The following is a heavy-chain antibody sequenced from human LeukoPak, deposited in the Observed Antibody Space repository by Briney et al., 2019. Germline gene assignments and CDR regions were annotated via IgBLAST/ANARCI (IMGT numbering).Heavy chain of an antibody. V-gene: IGHV4-39*01. CDR1: GGSISSSSYY. Sequence: SETLSLTCTVSGGSISSSSYYWGWIRQPPGTGLEWIGSIYYSGSTYYNPSLKSRVTISVDTSKNQFSLKLSSVTAADTAVYYCARDMVRGVPPLNCFDPWGQGTLVTVSS. J-gene: IGHJ5*02. CDR2: IYYSGST. CDR3: ARDMVRGVPPLNCFDP. D-gene: IGHD3-10*01.